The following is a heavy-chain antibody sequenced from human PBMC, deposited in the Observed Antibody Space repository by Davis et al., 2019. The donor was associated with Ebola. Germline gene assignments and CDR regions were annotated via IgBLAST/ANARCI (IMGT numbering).Heavy chain of an antibody. J-gene: IGHJ4*02. CDR2: IYHSGST. V-gene: IGHV4-30-2*01. CDR3: ARGGYSYGSLDY. D-gene: IGHD5-18*01. Sequence: SETLSLTCTVSGASVSSGAYSWSWIRQPPGKGLEWIGYIYHSGSTYYNPSLKSRVTISVDRSKNQFSLKLSSVTAADTAVYYCARGGYSYGSLDYWGQGTLVTVSS. CDR1: GASVSSGAYS.